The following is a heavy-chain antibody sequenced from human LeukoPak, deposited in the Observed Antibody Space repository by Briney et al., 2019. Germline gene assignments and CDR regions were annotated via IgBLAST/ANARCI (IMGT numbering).Heavy chain of an antibody. CDR2: IWYDGSNK. V-gene: IGHV3-33*01. D-gene: IGHD4-17*01. J-gene: IGHJ4*02. CDR1: GFTFSSYG. CDR3: AREVRNYGDCFDY. Sequence: GGSLRLSCAASGFTFSSYGMHWVRQAPGKGLEWVAVIWYDGSNKYYADSVKGRFTISRDNSKNTLYLQMNSLRAEDTAVYYCAREVRNYGDCFDYWGQGTLVTVSS.